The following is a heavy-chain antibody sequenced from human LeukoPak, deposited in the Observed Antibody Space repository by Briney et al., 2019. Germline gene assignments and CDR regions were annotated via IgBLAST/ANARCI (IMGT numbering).Heavy chain of an antibody. CDR2: IIAGDGNT. V-gene: IGHV1-3*01. D-gene: IGHD5-24*01. CDR3: ARVPTGNYYYGMDV. J-gene: IGHJ6*02. CDR1: GFTFTSYA. Sequence: ASVKVSCKAFGFTFTSYAMHWVRQAPGQGLEWMGWIIAGDGNTKYSQKFQGRVTITRDTSASTVYMELSSLRSEDTAVYYCARVPTGNYYYGMDVWGQGTTVTVSS.